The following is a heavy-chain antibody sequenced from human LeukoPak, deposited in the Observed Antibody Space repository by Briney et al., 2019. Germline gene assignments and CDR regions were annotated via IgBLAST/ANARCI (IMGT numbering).Heavy chain of an antibody. CDR1: GGTFSSYA. CDR2: IIPIFGTA. J-gene: IGHJ3*02. V-gene: IGHV1-69*13. Sequence: SVKVSCKASGGTFSSYAISWVRQAPGQGLEWMGGIIPIFGTANYAQKFQGRVTTTADESTSTAYMELSSLRSEDTAVYYCASISGGHYYDAFDIWGQGTMVTVSS. D-gene: IGHD3-22*01. CDR3: ASISGGHYYDAFDI.